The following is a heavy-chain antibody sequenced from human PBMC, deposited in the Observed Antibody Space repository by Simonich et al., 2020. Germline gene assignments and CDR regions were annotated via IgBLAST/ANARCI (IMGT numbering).Heavy chain of an antibody. J-gene: IGHJ4*02. CDR3: ARDTSYYGSGSYYFDY. CDR2: ISSSSSYI. Sequence: GGGLVKPGGSLRLSCAASGFTFSSYSMNWVRQAPGKRLEWVSSISSSSSYIYYADSVKGRLTISRDNAKNSLYLQMNSLRAEDTAVYYCARDTSYYGSGSYYFDYWGQGTLVTVSS. CDR1: GFTFSSYS. V-gene: IGHV3-21*01. D-gene: IGHD3-10*01.